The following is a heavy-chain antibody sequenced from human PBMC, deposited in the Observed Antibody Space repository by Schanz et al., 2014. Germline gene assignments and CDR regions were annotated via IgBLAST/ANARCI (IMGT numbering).Heavy chain of an antibody. D-gene: IGHD6-19*01. CDR1: GFTFSDYY. CDR2: ISSSSSYT. J-gene: IGHJ6*02. CDR3: ARSYSSGWYPYYYGMDV. Sequence: VQLVESGGGLVKPGGSLRLSCVASGFTFSDYYMSWIRQAPGKGLEWVSYISSSSSYTNYADSVKGRFTISRDNAKNSLYLQMNSLSAEDTAVYYCARSYSSGWYPYYYGMDVWGQGTTVTVSS. V-gene: IGHV3-11*06.